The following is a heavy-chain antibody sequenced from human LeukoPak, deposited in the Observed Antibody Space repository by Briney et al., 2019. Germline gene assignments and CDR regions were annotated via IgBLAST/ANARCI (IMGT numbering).Heavy chain of an antibody. D-gene: IGHD4-23*01. CDR3: VRLSVVCPHRYFDL. Sequence: PSETLSLTCTVSGGSISTYFWTWIRQPAGKGLEWIGRTFTSGSTDYNPSLKSRVSLALDKSNNQISLRLTSVTAADTAVYHCVRLSVVCPHRYFDLWGRGTLVTVSS. J-gene: IGHJ2*01. V-gene: IGHV4-4*07. CDR1: GGSISTYF. CDR2: TFTSGST.